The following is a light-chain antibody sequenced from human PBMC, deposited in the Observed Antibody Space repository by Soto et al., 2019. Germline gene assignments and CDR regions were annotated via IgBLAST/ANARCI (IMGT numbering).Light chain of an antibody. J-gene: IGKJ2*01. CDR1: QDISNH. V-gene: IGKV1-33*01. Sequence: DIQMTQSPSSLSASVGDRVTITCQASQDISNHLNWYQLQPGEAPKLLIYAASNLETGVPSRCSGGGSGTDFTFTISSLQPEDIAIYYCQQYGSLPYIFGQGTKLEIK. CDR3: QQYGSLPYI. CDR2: AAS.